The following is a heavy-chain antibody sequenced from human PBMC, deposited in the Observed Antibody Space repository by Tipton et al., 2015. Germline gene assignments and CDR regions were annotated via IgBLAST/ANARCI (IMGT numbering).Heavy chain of an antibody. D-gene: IGHD4-17*01. CDR3: ARAYDYGDSPPGPLGY. CDR1: AYSISSDYY. J-gene: IGHJ4*02. V-gene: IGHV4-38-2*01. CDR2: ISHSGNT. Sequence: TLSLTCAVSAYSISSDYYWGWIRQPPGKGLEWIGSISHSGNTYYNPSLKSRVTISVDTSKNQFSLILTSVTAADTAVYYCARAYDYGDSPPGPLGYWGQGTLVIVSS.